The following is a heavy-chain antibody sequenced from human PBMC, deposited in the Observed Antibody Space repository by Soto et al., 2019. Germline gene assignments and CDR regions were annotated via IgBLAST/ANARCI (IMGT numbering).Heavy chain of an antibody. J-gene: IGHJ5*02. CDR1: GFTFSSYA. CDR3: AKRVDANWFDP. Sequence: GGSLRLSCAASGFTFSSYAMNWVRQAPGKGLEWVSVIYSGGSTYYADSVKGRFTISRDNSKNTLYLQMNSLRAEDTAGYYCAKRVDANWFDPWGQGTLVTVSS. CDR2: IYSGGST. D-gene: IGHD2-15*01. V-gene: IGHV3-23*03.